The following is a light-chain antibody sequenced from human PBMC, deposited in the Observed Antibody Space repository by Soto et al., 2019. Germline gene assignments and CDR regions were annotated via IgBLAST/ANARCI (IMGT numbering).Light chain of an antibody. Sequence: DIYMTQSPSSLSASVGDRVTITCRASQTIGSYVNWYQQKPGKAPKLLIYAASSLHSRVPSRFTGSGYGTDFTLTISSLQPEDFATYYCQQSYIIPRAFGQGTTMEIK. J-gene: IGKJ1*01. CDR1: QTIGSY. V-gene: IGKV1-39*01. CDR2: AAS. CDR3: QQSYIIPRA.